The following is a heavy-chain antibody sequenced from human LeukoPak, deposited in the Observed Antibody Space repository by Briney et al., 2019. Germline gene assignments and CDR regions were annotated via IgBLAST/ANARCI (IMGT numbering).Heavy chain of an antibody. D-gene: IGHD3-16*02. CDR3: ASHFRSNHYYFYYMDV. V-gene: IGHV1-69*05. CDR1: GGTFDRYV. Sequence: GASVKVSCKASGGTFDRYVISGVRQAPGQGLEWMGGIAPIFGTPNYAQNFQGRVAITTDESTSTAYMELGSLRSDDTAVYHCASHFRSNHYYFYYMDVWGTGTTVTVYS. J-gene: IGHJ6*03. CDR2: IAPIFGTP.